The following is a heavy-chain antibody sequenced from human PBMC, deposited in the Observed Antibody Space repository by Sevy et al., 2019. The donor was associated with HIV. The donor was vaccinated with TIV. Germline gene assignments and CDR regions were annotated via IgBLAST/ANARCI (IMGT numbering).Heavy chain of an antibody. Sequence: GGSLRLSCTASGFIFSDYYMSWIRQAPGKGLEWISYISGSDNTIYYADSVKGRFTISRDNAKNSLYLQMNSLRVDDTAVYYCARDHVKDGDLGDYYYFAMDVWGQRTTVTVSS. CDR2: ISGSDNTI. V-gene: IGHV3-11*01. CDR1: GFIFSDYY. J-gene: IGHJ6*02. D-gene: IGHD4-17*01. CDR3: ARDHVKDGDLGDYYYFAMDV.